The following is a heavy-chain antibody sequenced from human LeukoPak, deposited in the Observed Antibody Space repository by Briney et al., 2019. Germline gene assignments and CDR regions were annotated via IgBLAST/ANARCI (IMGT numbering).Heavy chain of an antibody. Sequence: SETLSLTCTVSGGSISSYYWSWIRQPAGKGLERIGRIYTSGSTNYNPSLKSRVTISVDTSKNQFSLKLSSVTAADTAVYYCAGDGGPSNYYYGMDVWGQGTTVTVSS. CDR3: AGDGGPSNYYYGMDV. D-gene: IGHD4-23*01. J-gene: IGHJ6*02. CDR1: GGSISSYY. CDR2: IYTSGST. V-gene: IGHV4-4*07.